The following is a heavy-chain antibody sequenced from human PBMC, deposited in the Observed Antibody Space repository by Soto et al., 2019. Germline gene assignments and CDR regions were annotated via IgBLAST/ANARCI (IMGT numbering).Heavy chain of an antibody. D-gene: IGHD3-9*01. CDR1: GYTFTRYY. CDR2: INPNSGGT. Sequence: GAPMKGSRQASGYTFTRYYFHWVRKAPGPGVGWMGWINPNSGGTNYAQKFQGWVTMTRDTSISTAYMELSRLRSDDTAVYYCARGGYDILTGSPSYYGMDVWGQGTTVTVSS. CDR3: ARGGYDILTGSPSYYGMDV. J-gene: IGHJ6*02. V-gene: IGHV1-2*04.